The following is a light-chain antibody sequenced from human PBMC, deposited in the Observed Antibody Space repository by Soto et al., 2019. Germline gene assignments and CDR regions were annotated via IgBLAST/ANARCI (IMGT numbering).Light chain of an antibody. V-gene: IGLV2-14*01. CDR3: SSYTSSSTFYV. Sequence: QSVLTQPASVSGSPGQSITISCTGTSSDVGGYNYVSWYQQHPGQAPKLMIYEVSNRPSGVSNRFSGAKSGNTASLTISGLQAEDEAEYYCSSYTSSSTFYVFGTGTKLTVL. CDR2: EVS. CDR1: SSDVGGYNY. J-gene: IGLJ1*01.